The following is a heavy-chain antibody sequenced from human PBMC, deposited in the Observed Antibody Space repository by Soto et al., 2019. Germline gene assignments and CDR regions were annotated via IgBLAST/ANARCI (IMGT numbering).Heavy chain of an antibody. D-gene: IGHD3-9*01. CDR3: ARGRTYYDILTGYYQYRHPHNWFDP. CDR2: INHSGST. CDR1: GGSFSGYY. J-gene: IGHJ5*02. V-gene: IGHV4-34*01. Sequence: PSETLSLTCAVYGGSFSGYYWSWIRQPPGKGLEWIGEINHSGSTNYNPSLKSRVTISVDTSKNQFSLKLSSVTAADTAVYYCARGRTYYDILTGYYQYRHPHNWFDPWGHGTLVTVSS.